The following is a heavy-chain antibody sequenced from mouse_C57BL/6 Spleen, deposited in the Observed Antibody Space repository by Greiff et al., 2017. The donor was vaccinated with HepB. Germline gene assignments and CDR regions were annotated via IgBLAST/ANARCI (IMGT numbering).Heavy chain of an antibody. Sequence: QVQLKQSGAELVKPGASVKISCKASGYAFSSYWMNWVKQRPGKGLEWIGQIYPGDGDTNYNGKFKGKATLTADKSSSTAYMQLSSLTSEDSAVYFCARGRDSNYDYAMDYWGQGTSVTVSS. V-gene: IGHV1-80*01. J-gene: IGHJ4*01. CDR3: ARGRDSNYDYAMDY. CDR2: IYPGDGDT. CDR1: GYAFSSYW. D-gene: IGHD2-5*01.